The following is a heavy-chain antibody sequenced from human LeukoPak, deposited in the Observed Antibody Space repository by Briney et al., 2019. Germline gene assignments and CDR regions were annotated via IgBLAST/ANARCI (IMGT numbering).Heavy chain of an antibody. Sequence: GESLKISCKGSGYSFTIYWIGWVRQMPGKGLEWMGIIYPGDSDTRYSPSFQGQVTISADKSISTAYLQWSSLKVSDTAMYYCARQGFGIAARLDYWGQGTLVTVSS. J-gene: IGHJ4*02. CDR2: IYPGDSDT. CDR1: GYSFTIYW. D-gene: IGHD6-6*01. CDR3: ARQGFGIAARLDY. V-gene: IGHV5-51*01.